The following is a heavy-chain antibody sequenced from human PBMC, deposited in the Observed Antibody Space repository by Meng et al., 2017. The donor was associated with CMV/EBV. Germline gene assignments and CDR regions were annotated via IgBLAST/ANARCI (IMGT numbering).Heavy chain of an antibody. D-gene: IGHD3-22*01. CDR1: GFTFSSDW. Sequence: GSLRLSCAASGFTFSSDWMSWVRQAPGKGLEWVANIKQDGSEKYYVDSVKGRFTISRDNAKNSLYLQMNSLRAEDTAVYYCARDELYYYDSSGYKFDYWGQGTLVTVSS. V-gene: IGHV3-7*01. CDR2: IKQDGSEK. CDR3: ARDELYYYDSSGYKFDY. J-gene: IGHJ4*02.